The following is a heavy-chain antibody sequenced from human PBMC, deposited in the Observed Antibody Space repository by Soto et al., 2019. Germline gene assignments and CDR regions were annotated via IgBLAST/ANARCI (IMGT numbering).Heavy chain of an antibody. Sequence: SVKVSCKASGGTFSSYTISWVRQAPGQGLEWMGRIIPILGIANYAQKFQGRVTITADKSTSTAYMELSSLRSEDTAVYYCARGTEPVMGYFDDWGQGTPVTVSS. D-gene: IGHD3-16*01. CDR1: GGTFSSYT. J-gene: IGHJ4*02. CDR2: IIPILGIA. CDR3: ARGTEPVMGYFDD. V-gene: IGHV1-69*02.